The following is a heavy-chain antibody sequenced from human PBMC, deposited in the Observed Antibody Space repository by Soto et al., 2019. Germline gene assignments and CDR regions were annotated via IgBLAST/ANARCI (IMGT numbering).Heavy chain of an antibody. V-gene: IGHV1-18*01. D-gene: IGHD3-22*01. CDR2: ISACNGNT. CDR1: GYTFTSYG. CDR3: ARVGKYYYDSSGYAFDI. J-gene: IGHJ3*02. Sequence: ASVKVSCKASGYTFTSYGISWVRQAPGQGLEWMGWISACNGNTNYAQKLQGRVTMTTDTSTSTAYMELRSLRSDDTAVYYCARVGKYYYDSSGYAFDIWGQGTMVTVSS.